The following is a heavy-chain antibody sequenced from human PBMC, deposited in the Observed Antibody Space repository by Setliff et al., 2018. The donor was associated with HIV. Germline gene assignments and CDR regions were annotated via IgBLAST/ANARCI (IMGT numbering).Heavy chain of an antibody. CDR1: GDSISSHY. CDR3: ARPVSKNIDGMDV. V-gene: IGHV4-59*11. J-gene: IGHJ6*02. CDR2: LYFSGSA. Sequence: SETLSPTCTVSGDSISSHYWSWIRQPPGKGLEWIGTLYFSGSASYNASLKSRVTISGDTSKNQFSLNLTSVTAADTAVYYCARPVSKNIDGMDVWGLGTTVTVSS.